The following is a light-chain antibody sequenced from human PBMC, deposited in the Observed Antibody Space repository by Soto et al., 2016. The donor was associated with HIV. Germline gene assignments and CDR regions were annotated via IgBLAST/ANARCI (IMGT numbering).Light chain of an antibody. CDR3: QVWDSTYDRPV. V-gene: IGLV3-21*03. J-gene: IGLJ2*01. CDR1: NIGSKS. Sequence: SYELTQPPSVSVAPGKTARVTCGGNNIGSKSVHWYQQKSGQAPGLVLYEDTDRPSEIPERFSGSNSGNTATLTISRVEAGDEADYYCQVWDSTYDRPVFGGGTKLSVL. CDR2: EDT.